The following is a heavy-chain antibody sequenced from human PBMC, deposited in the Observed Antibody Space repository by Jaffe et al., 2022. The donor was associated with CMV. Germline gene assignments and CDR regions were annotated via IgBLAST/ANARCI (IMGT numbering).Heavy chain of an antibody. D-gene: IGHD2-15*01. CDR3: AREGVPLHCSGGSHQPGGPWCYYYYGMDV. V-gene: IGHV3-21*01. CDR1: GFTFSSYS. Sequence: EVQLVESGGGLVKPGGSLRLSCAASGFTFSSYSMNWVRQAPGKGLEWVSSISSSSSYIYYADSVKGRFTISRDNAKNSLYLQMNSLRAEDTAVYYCAREGVPLHCSGGSHQPGGPWCYYYYGMDVWGQGTTVTVSS. J-gene: IGHJ6*02. CDR2: ISSSSSYI.